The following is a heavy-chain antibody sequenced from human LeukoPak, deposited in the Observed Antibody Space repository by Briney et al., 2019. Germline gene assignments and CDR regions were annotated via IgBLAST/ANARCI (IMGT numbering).Heavy chain of an antibody. CDR2: IYYSGST. CDR1: GGSISSYY. D-gene: IGHD3-9*01. CDR3: ARTYYDILACFDY. V-gene: IGHV4-59*08. J-gene: IGHJ4*02. Sequence: PSETLSLTCTVSGGSISSYYWSWIRQPPGKGLEWIGYIYYSGSTNYNPSLKSRVTISVDTSKNQFSLKLSSVTAADTAVYYCARTYYDILACFDYWGQGTLVTVSS.